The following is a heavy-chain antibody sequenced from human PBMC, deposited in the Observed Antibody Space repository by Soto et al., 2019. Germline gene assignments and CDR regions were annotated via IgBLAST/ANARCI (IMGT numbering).Heavy chain of an antibody. J-gene: IGHJ4*02. V-gene: IGHV3-30-3*01. CDR2: ISYDGSNK. CDR3: ASWGSMPGDY. D-gene: IGHD3-16*01. Sequence: QMQLVESGGGVVQPGRSLRLSCAASGFTFSTFAMNWVRQAPGKGPEWVSVISYDGSNKYYADSVKGRFTISRDNSKNTLYLQMNSLRTEDTAVYYCASWGSMPGDYWGQGTLVTVSS. CDR1: GFTFSTFA.